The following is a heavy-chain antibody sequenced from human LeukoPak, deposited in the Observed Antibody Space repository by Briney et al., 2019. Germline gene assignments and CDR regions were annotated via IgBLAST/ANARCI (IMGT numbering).Heavy chain of an antibody. CDR2: VYYSGST. V-gene: IGHV4-61*08. Sequence: PSETLSLTCTVSGGSVNSGDYYWSWIRQPPGKGLEWIVNVYYSGSTNYNLFLKSRVTISVDTSKNQFSLKLTSVTAADTAVYYCASGSCSGGSCYQQFWGQGTLVTVSS. CDR3: ASGSCSGGSCYQQF. J-gene: IGHJ4*02. CDR1: GGSVNSGDYY. D-gene: IGHD2-15*01.